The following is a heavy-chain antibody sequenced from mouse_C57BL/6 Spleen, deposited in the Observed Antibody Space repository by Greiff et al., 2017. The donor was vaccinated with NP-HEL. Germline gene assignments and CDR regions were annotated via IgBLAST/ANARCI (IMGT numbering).Heavy chain of an antibody. CDR3: TDYGNYGYFDV. CDR2: IDPENGDT. V-gene: IGHV14-4*01. Sequence: SGAELVRPGASVKLSCTASGFNIKDDYMHWVKQRPEQGLEWIGWIDPENGDTEYASKFQGKATITADTSSNTAYLQLSSLTSEDTAVYYCTDYGNYGYFDVWGTGTTVTVSS. D-gene: IGHD2-1*01. CDR1: GFNIKDDY. J-gene: IGHJ1*03.